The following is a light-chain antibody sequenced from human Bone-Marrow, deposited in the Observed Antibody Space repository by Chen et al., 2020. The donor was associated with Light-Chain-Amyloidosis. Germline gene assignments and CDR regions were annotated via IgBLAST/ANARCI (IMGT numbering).Light chain of an antibody. Sequence: IQMTQSPSTLSAFVGDRVTITCRASQNVGRWVAWYQQKAGKAPEVLIYDASSLKSGVPSRFSGSGSVSEFTLTITSLQPDDYATYYCQLYNTYSTTFGQGTKVDI. J-gene: IGKJ1*01. V-gene: IGKV1-5*01. CDR2: DAS. CDR3: QLYNTYSTT. CDR1: QNVGRW.